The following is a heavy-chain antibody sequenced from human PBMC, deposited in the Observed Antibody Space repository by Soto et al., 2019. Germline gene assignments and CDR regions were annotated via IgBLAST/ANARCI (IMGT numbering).Heavy chain of an antibody. Sequence: GGTLRLSCVVSGFTFSTYSIKCVLQAPGKGLEWVTSISSRSDIYYADSVQGRFTISRDNAKNSVSLQMNSSRAGDTAVYYCARYYTAWLLAYGLDVWGQGTTVTVSS. V-gene: IGHV3-21*01. D-gene: IGHD3-3*01. CDR1: GFTFSTYS. J-gene: IGHJ6*02. CDR2: ISSRSDI. CDR3: ARYYTAWLLAYGLDV.